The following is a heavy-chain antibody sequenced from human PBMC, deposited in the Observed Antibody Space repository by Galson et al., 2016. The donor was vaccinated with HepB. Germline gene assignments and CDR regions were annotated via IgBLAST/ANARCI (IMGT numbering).Heavy chain of an antibody. CDR1: GYSFTSYW. CDR3: ARHRTNTAAGSKISEAFDY. V-gene: IGHV5-10-1*01. CDR2: IDPSDSYT. D-gene: IGHD6-13*01. J-gene: IGHJ4*02. Sequence: QSGAEVKKPGESLKISCKASGYSFTSYWITWVRQMPGKGLEWMGRIDPSDSYTNYSPSFQGHVTISADKSISTAYLQWSSLKASDTAIYYCARHRTNTAAGSKISEAFDYWGQGTLVTVSS.